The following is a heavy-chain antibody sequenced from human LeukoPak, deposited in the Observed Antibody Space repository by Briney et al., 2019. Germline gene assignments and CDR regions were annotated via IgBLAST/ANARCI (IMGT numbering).Heavy chain of an antibody. CDR1: GGTFSSYA. Sequence: GASVKVSCKASGGTFSSYAISWVRQAPGQGLEWMGGIIPIFGTANYAQKFQGRVTITADESTGTAYMELSSLRSEDTAVYYCAIGYYDSSGYYLEYFQHWGQGTLVTVSS. D-gene: IGHD3-22*01. CDR2: IIPIFGTA. J-gene: IGHJ1*01. CDR3: AIGYYDSSGYYLEYFQH. V-gene: IGHV1-69*01.